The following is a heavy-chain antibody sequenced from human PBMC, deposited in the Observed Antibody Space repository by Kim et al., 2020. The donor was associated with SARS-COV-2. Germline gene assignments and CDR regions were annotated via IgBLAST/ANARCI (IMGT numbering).Heavy chain of an antibody. Sequence: SVKVSCKASGGTFSSYAISWVRQAPGQGLEWMGRIIPIFGIANYAQKFQGRVTITADKSTSTAYMELSSLRSEDTAVYYCARRQAAAGTNDAFDIWGQGTMVTVSS. CDR3: ARRQAAAGTNDAFDI. CDR1: GGTFSSYA. V-gene: IGHV1-69*04. D-gene: IGHD6-13*01. CDR2: IIPIFGIA. J-gene: IGHJ3*02.